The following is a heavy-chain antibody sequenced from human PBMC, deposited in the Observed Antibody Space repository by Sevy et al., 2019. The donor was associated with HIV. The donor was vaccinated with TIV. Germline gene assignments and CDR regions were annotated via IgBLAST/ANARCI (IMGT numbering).Heavy chain of an antibody. CDR1: GFAFSNSN. J-gene: IGHJ2*01. D-gene: IGHD3-10*01. CDR3: ARDRVQPSHWYFDL. V-gene: IGHV3-21*01. CDR2: ITSESGYI. Sequence: GGSLRLSCAGAGFAFSNSNMNWVGQAPGKGLQWVSSITSESGYIYYADSVKDRFIISRDNAKNSVYLQMNSLRADDTAVYYCARDRVQPSHWYFDLWGRGTLVTVSS.